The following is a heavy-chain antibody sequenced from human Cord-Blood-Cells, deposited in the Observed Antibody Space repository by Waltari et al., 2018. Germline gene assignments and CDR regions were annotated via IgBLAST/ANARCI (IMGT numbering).Heavy chain of an antibody. V-gene: IGHV4-39*01. CDR3: ARPNDFWSGYFDY. Sequence: QLQLQESGPGLVKPSETLSLTCTVSGGSISSSSYYWGWIRQPPGKGLEWIGSIYYSGSTYSNPSLKSRVTISVDTSKNQFSLKLSSVTAADTAVYYCARPNDFWSGYFDYWGQGTLVTVSS. J-gene: IGHJ4*02. CDR1: GGSISSSSYY. D-gene: IGHD3-3*01. CDR2: IYYSGST.